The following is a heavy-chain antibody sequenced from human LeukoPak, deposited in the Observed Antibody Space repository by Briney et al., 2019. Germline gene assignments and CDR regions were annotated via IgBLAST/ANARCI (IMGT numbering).Heavy chain of an antibody. CDR1: GFTFSSYE. CDR2: ISSSGSTI. V-gene: IGHV3-48*03. D-gene: IGHD2-21*02. J-gene: IGHJ4*02. CDR3: ARGVRGDEYEVADY. Sequence: GGSLRLSCAASGFTFSSYEMNWVRQAPGRGLEWVSYISSSGSTIYYADSVKGRFTISRDNAKNSLYLQMNSLRAEDTAVYYCARGVRGDEYEVADYWGQGPLVTVTS.